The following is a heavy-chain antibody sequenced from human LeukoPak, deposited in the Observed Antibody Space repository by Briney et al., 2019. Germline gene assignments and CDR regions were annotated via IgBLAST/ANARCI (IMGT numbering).Heavy chain of an antibody. CDR1: GYTFTGYY. CDR3: AKDPRRITIVRTSGFSFDY. D-gene: IGHD3-10*01. CDR2: INPNRGGT. Sequence: ASVKVSCKASGYTFTGYYMHWVRQAPGQGLEWMGWINPNRGGTKYVQKFQGRVTMTRDTSISTAYMELSRLTSDDTAVYYCAKDPRRITIVRTSGFSFDYWGQGTLVTVSS. V-gene: IGHV1-2*02. J-gene: IGHJ4*02.